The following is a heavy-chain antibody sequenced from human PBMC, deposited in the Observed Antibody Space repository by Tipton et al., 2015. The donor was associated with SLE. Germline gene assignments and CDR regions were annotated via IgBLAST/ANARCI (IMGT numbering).Heavy chain of an antibody. CDR2: IYYSGST. J-gene: IGHJ2*01. D-gene: IGHD2-2*03. Sequence: GLVKPSETLSPTCTVSGGSISSYYWSWIRQPPGKGLEWIGYIYYSGSTNYNPSLKSRVTISVDTSKNQFSLKLSSVTAADTAVYYCARSWIAYWYFDLWGRGTLVTVSS. CDR3: ARSWIAYWYFDL. V-gene: IGHV4-59*08. CDR1: GGSISSYY.